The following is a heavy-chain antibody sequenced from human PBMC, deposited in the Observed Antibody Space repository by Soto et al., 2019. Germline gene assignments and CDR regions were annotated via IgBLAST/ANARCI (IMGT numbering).Heavy chain of an antibody. V-gene: IGHV3-74*01. CDR2: INSDGSRT. D-gene: IGHD6-19*01. CDR3: AVAVAAPTAIGY. CDR1: GFTFSSYW. Sequence: EVQLVESGGGLVQPGGSLRLSCAASGFTFSSYWMHWVRQAPGKGLVWVSRINSDGSRTSYADSVKGRFTISRDNAKNTLYLQMISLRAEDTAVYYCAVAVAAPTAIGYWGQGTLVTVSS. J-gene: IGHJ4*02.